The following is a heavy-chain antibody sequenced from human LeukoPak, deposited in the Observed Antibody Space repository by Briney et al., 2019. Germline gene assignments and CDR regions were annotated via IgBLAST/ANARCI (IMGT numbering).Heavy chain of an antibody. CDR1: GFTFSSYA. CDR3: AKDRGPKYYYDSSGYYYVGAFDI. CDR2: ISGSGGST. V-gene: IGHV3-23*01. D-gene: IGHD3-22*01. Sequence: PGGSLRLSCAASGFTFSSYAMSWVRQAPGKGLEWVSAISGSGGSTYYADSVKGRFTISRDNSKNTLYLQMNSLRAEDTAVYYCAKDRGPKYYYDSSGYYYVGAFDIWGQGTMVTVSS. J-gene: IGHJ3*02.